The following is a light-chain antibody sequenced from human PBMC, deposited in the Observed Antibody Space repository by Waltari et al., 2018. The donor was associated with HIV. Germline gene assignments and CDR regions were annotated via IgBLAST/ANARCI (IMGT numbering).Light chain of an antibody. CDR1: SSDLGSYNL. Sequence: QSALTQPASVSGTPGQSITISCTGTSSDLGSYNLVSWYQQHPGKAPKLLIYEVSKRPSEVSNRFSGSKSGNTVSLSIAGLQAEDEADYYCCSYARSSTRIFGGGTKLTVL. V-gene: IGLV2-23*02. CDR3: CSYARSSTRI. J-gene: IGLJ2*01. CDR2: EVS.